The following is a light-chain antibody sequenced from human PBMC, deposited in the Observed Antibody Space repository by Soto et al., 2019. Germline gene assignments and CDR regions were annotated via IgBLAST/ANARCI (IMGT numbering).Light chain of an antibody. V-gene: IGKV4-1*01. CDR2: WAS. CDR1: RSLLHSSNNENH. J-gene: IGKJ4*01. Sequence: DIAMTQSPDSLSVSLGERATINCKASRSLLHSSNNENHLAWYQQKPGQPPKLLIYWASTRDSGVPDRFTGSGSETDFALTISGLQAEDVAVDYCHQYYSIPLTFGGGTKVELK. CDR3: HQYYSIPLT.